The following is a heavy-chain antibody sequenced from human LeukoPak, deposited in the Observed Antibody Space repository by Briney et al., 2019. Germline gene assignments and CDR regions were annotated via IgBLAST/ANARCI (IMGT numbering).Heavy chain of an antibody. V-gene: IGHV4-34*01. CDR1: GGSFSGYY. D-gene: IGHD3-22*01. CDR2: INHSGST. J-gene: IGHJ4*02. CDR3: ARLWRYDSSGYQDY. Sequence: SETLSLTCAVYGGSFSGYYWSWIRQPPGKGLEWIGEINHSGSTNYNPSLKSRVTISVDTSKNQFSLKLSSVTAADTAVYYCARLWRYDSSGYQDYWGQGTLVTVSS.